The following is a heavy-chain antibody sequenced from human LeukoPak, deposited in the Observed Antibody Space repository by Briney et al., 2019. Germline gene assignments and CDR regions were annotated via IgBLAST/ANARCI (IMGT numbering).Heavy chain of an antibody. Sequence: ASVKVSCKASGYTFTSYYMHWVRQAPGQGLEWMGWINPNSGATNYAQKFQGRVAMTRDTSISTAYMELSRLTSDDTAVYYCARDGPYYGSGSSVYNYFYMDVWGKGTTVTISS. J-gene: IGHJ6*03. CDR1: GYTFTSYY. V-gene: IGHV1-2*02. CDR2: INPNSGAT. CDR3: ARDGPYYGSGSSVYNYFYMDV. D-gene: IGHD3-10*01.